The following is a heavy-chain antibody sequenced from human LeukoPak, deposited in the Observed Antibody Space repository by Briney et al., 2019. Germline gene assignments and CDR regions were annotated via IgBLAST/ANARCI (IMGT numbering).Heavy chain of an antibody. CDR2: KYNSGST. CDR1: GGSISSYY. CDR3: ARARPDTAMAVDY. Sequence: PSETLSLTCAVSGGSISSYYWSWVRQSPGKGLEWIGYKYNSGSTKYNPSLKSRVTISVDTSKNQFSLRLSSVTAADTAVYYCARARPDTAMAVDYWGQGTLVIVSS. D-gene: IGHD5-18*01. V-gene: IGHV4-59*01. J-gene: IGHJ4*02.